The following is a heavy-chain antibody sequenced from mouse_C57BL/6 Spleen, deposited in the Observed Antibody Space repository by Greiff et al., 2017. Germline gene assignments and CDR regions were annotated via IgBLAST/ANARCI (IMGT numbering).Heavy chain of an antibody. CDR3: ARPIYGYYVDFYC. Sequence: EVQLVESGGDLVKPGGSLKLSCAASGFTFSSYCMSWVRQTPDQRLEWVATINSGGSYTYYPDSVKGRFTISRDNAKNTLYLQMSSLTSEDTSMYHCARPIYGYYVDFYCWGQGTTLTVYS. J-gene: IGHJ2*01. CDR1: GFTFSSYC. CDR2: INSGGSYT. V-gene: IGHV5-6*01. D-gene: IGHD2-3*01.